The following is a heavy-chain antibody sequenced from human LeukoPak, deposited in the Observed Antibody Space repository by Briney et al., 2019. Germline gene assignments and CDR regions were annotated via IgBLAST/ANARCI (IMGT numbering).Heavy chain of an antibody. D-gene: IGHD3-10*01. Sequence: GSSVKVSCKASGGTFSSYAISWVRQAPGQGLEWMGGIIPIFGTANYAQKFQGRVTITAYESTSTAYMELSSLRSEDTAVYYCAIPELHTEVYYGMDVWGQGTTVTVSS. CDR2: IIPIFGTA. CDR1: GGTFSSYA. J-gene: IGHJ6*02. V-gene: IGHV1-69*01. CDR3: AIPELHTEVYYGMDV.